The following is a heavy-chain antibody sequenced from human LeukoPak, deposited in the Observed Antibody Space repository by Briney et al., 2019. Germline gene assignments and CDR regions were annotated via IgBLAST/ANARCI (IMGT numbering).Heavy chain of an antibody. D-gene: IGHD3-10*01. CDR3: ASEGQNRWYYYGSGSYRY. V-gene: IGHV4-59*01. J-gene: IGHJ4*02. CDR1: GGSISSYY. Sequence: SETLSLTCTVSGGSISSYYWSWIQQPPGKGLEWIGYIYYSGSTNYNPSLKSRVTISVDTSKNQFSLKLSSVTAADTAVYYCASEGQNRWYYYGSGSYRYWGQGTLVTVSS. CDR2: IYYSGST.